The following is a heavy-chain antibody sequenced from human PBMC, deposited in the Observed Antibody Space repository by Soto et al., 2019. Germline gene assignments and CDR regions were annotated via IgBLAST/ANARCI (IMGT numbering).Heavy chain of an antibody. J-gene: IGHJ4*02. V-gene: IGHV1-2*02. D-gene: IGHD1-26*01. Sequence: QVQLVQSGAEVKKPGASVKVSCKASGYTFTGYYMHWVRQAPGQGLEWMGWINPNSGGTNYAQKFQGRVTMTRDTTISTAYMELSRLRSDDTAVYYCARDAPEGWEQHGALDYWGQGTLVTVSS. CDR2: INPNSGGT. CDR3: ARDAPEGWEQHGALDY. CDR1: GYTFTGYY.